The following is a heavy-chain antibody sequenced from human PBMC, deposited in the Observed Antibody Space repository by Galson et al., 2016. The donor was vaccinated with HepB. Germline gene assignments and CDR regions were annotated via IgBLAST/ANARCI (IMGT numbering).Heavy chain of an antibody. CDR2: IRAYNGNT. V-gene: IGHV1-18*01. CDR1: GYTFTSYG. J-gene: IGHJ5*02. CDR3: AGGLSSSWVHWFAP. D-gene: IGHD6-6*01. Sequence: SVKVSCKASGYTFTSYGISWVRQAPGQGLEWMGWIRAYNGNTNYAQKFQARVTMTTDTSTNTAYMELRSLRSDDTAVYYCAGGLSSSWVHWFAPWGQGTLVTVSP.